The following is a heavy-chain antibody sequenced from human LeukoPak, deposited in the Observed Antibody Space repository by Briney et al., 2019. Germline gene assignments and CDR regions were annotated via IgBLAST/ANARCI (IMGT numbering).Heavy chain of an antibody. D-gene: IGHD3-10*01. CDR3: ARDAYYGSGSYPFDY. J-gene: IGHJ4*02. CDR1: GFTFSRYW. V-gene: IGHV3-7*05. Sequence: GGSLRLSCAASGFTFSRYWMTWVRQAPGKGLEWVANIKEDGTKTYYVDSVKGRFTISRDNAQNSLYLQMNSLTPEDTAVYFCARDAYYGSGSYPFDYWGQGTLVTVSS. CDR2: IKEDGTKT.